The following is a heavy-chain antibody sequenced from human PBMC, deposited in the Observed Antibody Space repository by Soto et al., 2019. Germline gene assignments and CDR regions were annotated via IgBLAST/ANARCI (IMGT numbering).Heavy chain of an antibody. Sequence: LQLQESGPGLVKPSETLSLTCTVSNGSISSRYYWGWLRQTPGKGLEWIASIYYVGSTYYSPSLESRVTISVDTSNNQFSLRLNSVTAADTAVYYCARTAVATHWYFYLWGRGTLVT. CDR1: NGSISSRYY. D-gene: IGHD6-19*01. J-gene: IGHJ2*01. CDR2: IYYVGST. V-gene: IGHV4-39*01. CDR3: ARTAVATHWYFYL.